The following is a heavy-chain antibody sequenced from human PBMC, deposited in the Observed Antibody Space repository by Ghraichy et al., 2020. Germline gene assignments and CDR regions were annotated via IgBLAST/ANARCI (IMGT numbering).Heavy chain of an antibody. CDR1: GFTFSRCS. D-gene: IGHD3-10*01. CDR2: LGADGRST. J-gene: IGHJ3*01. V-gene: IGHV3-23*01. CDR3: AKEGGRLGEGAFDV. Sequence: GGSLRLSCAASGFTFSRCSMNWVRQAPGKGLEWVSTLGADGRSTFYADSVKGRFTISRDKSKRTMYLQMNSLRADDTAVYYCAKEGGRLGEGAFDVWAQGTKVTVSS.